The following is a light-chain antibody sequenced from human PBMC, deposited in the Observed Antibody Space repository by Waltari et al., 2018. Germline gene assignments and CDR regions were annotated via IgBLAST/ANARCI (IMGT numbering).Light chain of an antibody. CDR1: ESLLHTNGYYY. Sequence: EIVMTKPPLSPPVTPGAPATISFRSSESLLHTNGYYYLDWYLQRPGQSPQLLIYFGSNRASGVADRFSGSASGTDFTLQVSRVEAEDVGVYFCMQGLQIPFTFGQGTKLQI. J-gene: IGKJ2*01. CDR2: FGS. CDR3: MQGLQIPFT. V-gene: IGKV2-28*01.